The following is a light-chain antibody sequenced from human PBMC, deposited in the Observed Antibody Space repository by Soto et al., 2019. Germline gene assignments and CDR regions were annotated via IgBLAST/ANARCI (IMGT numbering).Light chain of an antibody. Sequence: EIVLTQSPATLSLSPGERAALSCRASQSVSSYLAWYQQKPGQAPRLLIYDASNRATGIPARFSSSGSGTEFTLTISRLEPEDFAAYYCQQRSNWPSTFGGGTRVEIK. CDR3: QQRSNWPST. CDR2: DAS. J-gene: IGKJ4*01. CDR1: QSVSSY. V-gene: IGKV3-11*01.